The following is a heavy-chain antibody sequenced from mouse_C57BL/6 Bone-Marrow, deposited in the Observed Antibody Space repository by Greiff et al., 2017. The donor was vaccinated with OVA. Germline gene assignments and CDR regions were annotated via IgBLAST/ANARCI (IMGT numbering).Heavy chain of an antibody. CDR3: ARLGGLFAY. Sequence: EVKLMESGGDLVKPGGSLKLSCAASGFTFSSYGMSWVRQTPDKRLEWVATISSGGSYTYYPDSVKGRFTISRDNAKNTLYLQMSSLKSEDTAMYYCARLGGLFAYWGQGTLVTVSA. CDR2: ISSGGSYT. CDR1: GFTFSSYG. J-gene: IGHJ3*01. V-gene: IGHV5-6*01. D-gene: IGHD1-1*02.